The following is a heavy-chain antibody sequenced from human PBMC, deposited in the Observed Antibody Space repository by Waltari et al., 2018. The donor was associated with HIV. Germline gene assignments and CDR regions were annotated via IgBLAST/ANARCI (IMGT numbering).Heavy chain of an antibody. CDR1: GFPFSFFW. J-gene: IGHJ4*02. CDR3: ATTHGSGDYDNDFDY. CDR2: INQAGTER. Sequence: EVQLVESGGGWVKPGGSLTLTCEASGFPFSFFWLSWVRQAPGKGLEGVANINQAGTERHYVDSVRGRFTISRDNGKTSLFLQMDNLSVEDTAVYYCATTHGSGDYDNDFDYWGQGTLV. D-gene: IGHD3-10*01. V-gene: IGHV3-7*01.